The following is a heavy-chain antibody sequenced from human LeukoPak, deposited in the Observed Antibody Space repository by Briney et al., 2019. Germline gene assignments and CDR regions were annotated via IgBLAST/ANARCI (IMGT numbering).Heavy chain of an antibody. CDR3: AKEVWGSHHYFDS. D-gene: IGHD3-16*02. J-gene: IGHJ4*02. Sequence: GGSLRLSCAASGFILSSYGMHWVRQAPGKGLEWVAVISYDGSNQYYADSVKGRFTISRDNSKNMLYLQMNSLRAEDTAVYYCAKEVWGSHHYFDSWGQGTLVTVSS. CDR1: GFILSSYG. V-gene: IGHV3-30*18. CDR2: ISYDGSNQ.